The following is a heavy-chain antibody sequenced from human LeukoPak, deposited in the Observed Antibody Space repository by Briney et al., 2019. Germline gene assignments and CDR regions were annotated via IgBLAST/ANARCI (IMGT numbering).Heavy chain of an antibody. V-gene: IGHV3-21*01. CDR1: GFTFSSYS. J-gene: IGHJ4*02. CDR2: ISSSSSYI. Sequence: GGSLRLSCAASGFTFSSYSMNWVRQAPGKGLDWVSSISSSSSYIYYADSVKGRFTISRDNAKNSLYLQMNSLRAEDTAVYYCARQRLVRDPGDYWGQGTLVTVSS. CDR3: ARQRLVRDPGDY. D-gene: IGHD6-19*01.